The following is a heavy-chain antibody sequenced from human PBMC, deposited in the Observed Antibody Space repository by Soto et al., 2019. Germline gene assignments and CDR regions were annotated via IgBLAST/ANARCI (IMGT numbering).Heavy chain of an antibody. Sequence: GGSLRLSCAVSGFTFSSYEMNWVRQAPGKGLEWVSYIGTSGKTIYYADSVRGRFTISRDNAKNSLYLQMNILRAEDTAVYFCARDPAIYSGKFDYGLDVWGRGTTVTGS. CDR2: IGTSGKTI. CDR3: ARDPAIYSGKFDYGLDV. J-gene: IGHJ6*02. D-gene: IGHD4-4*01. CDR1: GFTFSSYE. V-gene: IGHV3-48*03.